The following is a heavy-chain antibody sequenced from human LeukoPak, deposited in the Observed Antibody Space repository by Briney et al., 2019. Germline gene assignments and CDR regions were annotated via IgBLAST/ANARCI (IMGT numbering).Heavy chain of an antibody. CDR2: IYYSGST. V-gene: IGHV4-59*01. CDR3: ASMTRYCSGGSCHYWFDP. CDR1: GGSISSYY. D-gene: IGHD2-15*01. J-gene: IGHJ5*02. Sequence: SETLCLTCTVSGGSISSYYWSWIRQPPGKGLEWIGYIYYSGSTNYNPSLKSRVTISVDTSKNQFSLKLSSVTAADTAVYYCASMTRYCSGGSCHYWFDPWGQGTLVTVSS.